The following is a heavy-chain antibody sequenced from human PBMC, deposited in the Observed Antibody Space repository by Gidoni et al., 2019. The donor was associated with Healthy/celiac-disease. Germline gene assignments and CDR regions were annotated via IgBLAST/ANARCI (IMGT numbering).Heavy chain of an antibody. J-gene: IGHJ3*02. Sequence: AASGFTFSGYAMSWVRQAPGKGLEWVSAISGSGGSTYYADSVKGRFTISRDNSKNTLYLQMNSRRAEDTAVYCCAKVSSWYENDAFDIWGQGTMVTVSS. V-gene: IGHV3-23*01. CDR1: GFTFSGYA. D-gene: IGHD6-13*01. CDR2: ISGSGGST. CDR3: AKVSSWYENDAFDI.